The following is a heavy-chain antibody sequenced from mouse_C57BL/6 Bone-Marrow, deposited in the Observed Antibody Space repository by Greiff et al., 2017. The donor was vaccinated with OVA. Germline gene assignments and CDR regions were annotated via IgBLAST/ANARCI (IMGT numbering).Heavy chain of an antibody. CDR3: ARHYYGSSYTPWFAY. J-gene: IGHJ3*01. D-gene: IGHD1-1*01. Sequence: EVQLQQSGGDLVKPGGSLKLSCAASGFTFSSYGMSWVRQTPDKRLEWVATISSGGSYTYYPDSVKGRFTISRDNAKNTLYLQMSSLKSEDTAMYYCARHYYGSSYTPWFAYWGQGTLVTVSA. CDR1: GFTFSSYG. CDR2: ISSGGSYT. V-gene: IGHV5-6*01.